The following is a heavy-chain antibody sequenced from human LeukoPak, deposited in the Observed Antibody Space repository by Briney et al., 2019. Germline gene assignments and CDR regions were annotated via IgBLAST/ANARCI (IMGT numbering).Heavy chain of an antibody. CDR2: INSDGSSS. Sequence: GGSLRLSCAASGFTFSSYWMHWVRQAPGKGLMWVSRINSDGSSSTYADSVKGRFTISRDNAKNTLYLQMNSLRAEDTAVYYCAREYSSSSGRAFDIWGQGTMVTVSS. D-gene: IGHD6-6*01. CDR3: AREYSSSSGRAFDI. J-gene: IGHJ3*02. CDR1: GFTFSSYW. V-gene: IGHV3-74*01.